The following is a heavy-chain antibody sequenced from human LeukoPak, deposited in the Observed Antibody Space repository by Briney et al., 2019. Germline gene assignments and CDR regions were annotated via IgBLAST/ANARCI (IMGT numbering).Heavy chain of an antibody. CDR2: IRYDGSEK. CDR1: RFTFSSYG. J-gene: IGHJ4*02. Sequence: GGSLRLSCVASRFTFSSYGMHWVRQAPGKGLEWVAFIRYDGSEKYYVDSVKGRFTISRDNSNNSLYLQMNNLRPEDTAIYYCAKARLPRYYFDYWGQGTLVTVSS. CDR3: AKARLPRYYFDY. V-gene: IGHV3-30*02.